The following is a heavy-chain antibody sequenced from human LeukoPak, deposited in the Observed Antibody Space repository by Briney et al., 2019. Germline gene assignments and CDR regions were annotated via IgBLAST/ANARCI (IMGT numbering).Heavy chain of an antibody. CDR2: INPNTGGT. Sequence: ASVKVSCKASGYTFTGYYMHWVRQAPGQGLEWMGWINPNTGGTNYAQKFQGRVTMTTDTSMSTAYMELSRLTSDDTAVYYCARAGGRSWFDPWGQGTLVTVSS. V-gene: IGHV1-2*02. CDR1: GYTFTGYY. J-gene: IGHJ5*02. CDR3: ARAGGRSWFDP.